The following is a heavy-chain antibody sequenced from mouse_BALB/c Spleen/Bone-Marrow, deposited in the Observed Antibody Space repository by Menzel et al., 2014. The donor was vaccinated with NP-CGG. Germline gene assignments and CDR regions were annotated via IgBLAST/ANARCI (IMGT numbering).Heavy chain of an antibody. Sequence: QVHVKQSGAELVKPGTSVKLSCKASGYNFTSYWINWVKLRPGQGLEWIGDIYPGSGSANYNEEFKSKATLTVDTSSSTAYMQLSSLASEDSALYYCARFSQLGLLAYWGQGTLVTVSA. CDR2: IYPGSGSA. V-gene: IGHV1-55*01. CDR3: ARFSQLGLLAY. D-gene: IGHD3-1*01. CDR1: GYNFTSYW. J-gene: IGHJ3*01.